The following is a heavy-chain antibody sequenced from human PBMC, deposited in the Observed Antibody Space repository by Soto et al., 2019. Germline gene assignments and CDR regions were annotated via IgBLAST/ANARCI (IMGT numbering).Heavy chain of an antibody. CDR1: GGSITSDGYY. Sequence: QVQLQESGPGLVKPSQTLSLTCSVSGGSITSDGYYWSWIRQHPGKGLEWIGYIYYNGNTYYNPSLKSRVAISVDTSKKQFSLKLSSVTAADTAVYYCARDPRAVGSSMYWYFDLWGRGTLVTVSS. J-gene: IGHJ2*01. V-gene: IGHV4-31*03. CDR2: IYYNGNT. D-gene: IGHD6-13*01. CDR3: ARDPRAVGSSMYWYFDL.